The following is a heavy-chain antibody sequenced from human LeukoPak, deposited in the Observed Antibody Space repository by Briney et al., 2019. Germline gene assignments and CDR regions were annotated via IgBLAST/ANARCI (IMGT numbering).Heavy chain of an antibody. D-gene: IGHD4-17*01. Sequence: PGGSLRLSCAASGFTFSNYAMSWVRQAPGKGLEWVTLISDDGRNKNYADSVKGRFTISRDDSRNTLYLQMISLRVEDTAVYYCARDQIYGATFDYWGQGTLVTVSS. J-gene: IGHJ4*02. CDR1: GFTFSNYA. CDR3: ARDQIYGATFDY. CDR2: ISDDGRNK. V-gene: IGHV3-30*04.